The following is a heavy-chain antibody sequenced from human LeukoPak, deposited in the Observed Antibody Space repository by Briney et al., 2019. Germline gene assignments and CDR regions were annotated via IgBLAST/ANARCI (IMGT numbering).Heavy chain of an antibody. V-gene: IGHV3-33*06. Sequence: GGSLRLSCAASGFTFSKYGMHWVRQAPGKGLEWVAVIWHNGSNKYYADSVKGRFTISRDNSKNTLYLQMNSLRAEDTAVYYCAKDKESDDSSGYLDWGQGTLVTVSS. J-gene: IGHJ4*02. CDR2: IWHNGSNK. D-gene: IGHD3-22*01. CDR1: GFTFSKYG. CDR3: AKDKESDDSSGYLD.